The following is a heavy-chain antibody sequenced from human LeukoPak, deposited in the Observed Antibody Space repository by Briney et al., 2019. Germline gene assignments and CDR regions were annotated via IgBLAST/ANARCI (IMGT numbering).Heavy chain of an antibody. CDR3: ARAKFYDKHGYYFDY. CDR2: ISSSVSTI. CDR1: GFTFSSYE. D-gene: IGHD3-9*01. V-gene: IGHV3-48*03. J-gene: IGHJ4*02. Sequence: PGGSLRLSCAASGFTFSSYEMNWVRQAPGKGLEWVSYISSSVSTIYYADSVKGRFTISRDNAKNSLYLQMNRLRAEDTAVYYCARAKFYDKHGYYFDYWGQGTLVTVSS.